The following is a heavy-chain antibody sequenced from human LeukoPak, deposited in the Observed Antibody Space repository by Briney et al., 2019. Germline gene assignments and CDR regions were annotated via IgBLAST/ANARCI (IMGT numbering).Heavy chain of an antibody. D-gene: IGHD6-6*01. J-gene: IGHJ4*02. Sequence: PGGSLSLPCAASGFTFRTYAMDWARQAPGKGLEWVSYISSSSSSIYYADSVKGRFTISRDNARNSVFLQMNSLRAEDTAVYYCARGGAARPDYWGQGTLVTVSS. CDR3: ARGGAARPDY. CDR1: GFTFRTYA. V-gene: IGHV3-48*01. CDR2: ISSSSSSI.